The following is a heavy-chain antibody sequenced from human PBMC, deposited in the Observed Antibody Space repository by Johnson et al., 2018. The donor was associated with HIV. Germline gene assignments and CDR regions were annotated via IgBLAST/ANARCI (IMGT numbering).Heavy chain of an antibody. J-gene: IGHJ3*02. CDR1: GFTFSGSA. Sequence: VQLVESGGGLVQPGGSLKLSCAASGFTFSGSAMHWVRQASGKGLEWVGRIRSKANSYATAYAASVKGRFTISRDDSKNTAYMQMNSLKTEDTAVYYCARDWLTSRAVAGTSAFDIWGQGTMVTVSS. V-gene: IGHV3-73*01. CDR3: ARDWLTSRAVAGTSAFDI. D-gene: IGHD6-19*01. CDR2: IRSKANSYAT.